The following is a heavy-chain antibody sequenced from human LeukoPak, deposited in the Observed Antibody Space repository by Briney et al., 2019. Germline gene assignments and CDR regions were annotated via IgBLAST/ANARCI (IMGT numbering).Heavy chain of an antibody. CDR2: IKSKTDGGTT. CDR3: TTDTVVGATFFQH. V-gene: IGHV3-15*01. Sequence: PGGSLRLSCAASGFTFSSYWMSWVRQAPGKGLEWVGRIKSKTDGGTTDYAAPVKGRFTISRDDSKNTLYLQVNSLKTEDTAVYYCTTDTVVGATFFQHWGQGTLVTVSS. J-gene: IGHJ1*01. D-gene: IGHD1-26*01. CDR1: GFTFSSYW.